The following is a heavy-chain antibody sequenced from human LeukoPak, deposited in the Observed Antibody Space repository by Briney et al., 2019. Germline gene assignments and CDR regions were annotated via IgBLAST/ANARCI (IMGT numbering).Heavy chain of an antibody. J-gene: IGHJ6*03. Sequence: PSETLSLTCTVSGGSISSYYWSWIRQPAGKGLEWIGRIYTSGSTNYNPYLKSRVTMSVDTSKNQFSLKLSSVTAADTAVYYCARDWWELRPGGVDFYYYMDVWGKGTTVTVSS. V-gene: IGHV4-4*07. CDR1: GGSISSYY. CDR3: ARDWWELRPGGVDFYYYMDV. CDR2: IYTSGST. D-gene: IGHD1-26*01.